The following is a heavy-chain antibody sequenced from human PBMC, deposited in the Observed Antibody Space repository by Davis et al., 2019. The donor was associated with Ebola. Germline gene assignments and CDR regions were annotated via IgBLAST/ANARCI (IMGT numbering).Heavy chain of an antibody. Sequence: GESLKISCASSGFTVSSNYMSWVRQASGKGLEWVGRIRSKANSYATAYAASVKGRFTISRDDSKNTAYLQMNSLKTEDTAVYYCTSSGSSFDYWGQGTLVTVSS. D-gene: IGHD3-10*01. CDR2: IRSKANSYAT. CDR3: TSSGSSFDY. J-gene: IGHJ4*02. V-gene: IGHV3-73*01. CDR1: GFTVSSNY.